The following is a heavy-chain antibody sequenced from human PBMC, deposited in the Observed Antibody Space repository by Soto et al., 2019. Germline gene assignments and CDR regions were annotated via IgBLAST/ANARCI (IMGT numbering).Heavy chain of an antibody. D-gene: IGHD6-19*01. CDR2: ISHDGINK. Sequence: QVRLVESGGGVVQPGRSLRLSCTASGFSFSSYAMYWFRQPPGKGLEWVAVISHDGINKHYADSVKGQVTVSRDNSTHSLDLQLNSLRGEDTAMYYCARDMYSSDYFVKWFEPWGQGTLVTVSS. CDR3: ARDMYSSDYFVKWFEP. J-gene: IGHJ5*02. CDR1: GFSFSSYA. V-gene: IGHV3-30-3*01.